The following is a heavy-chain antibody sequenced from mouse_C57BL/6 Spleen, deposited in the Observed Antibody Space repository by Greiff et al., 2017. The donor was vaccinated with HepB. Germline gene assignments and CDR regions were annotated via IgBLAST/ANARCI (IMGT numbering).Heavy chain of an antibody. J-gene: IGHJ3*01. CDR2: IYPGSGST. Sequence: VQLQQPGAELVKPGASVKMSCKASGYTFTSYWITWVKQRPGQGLEWIGDIYPGSGSTNYNEKFKSKATLTVDTSSSTAYMQLSSLTSEDSAVYYCASFITTVAPFAYWGQGTLVTVSA. CDR3: ASFITTVAPFAY. V-gene: IGHV1-55*01. D-gene: IGHD1-1*01. CDR1: GYTFTSYW.